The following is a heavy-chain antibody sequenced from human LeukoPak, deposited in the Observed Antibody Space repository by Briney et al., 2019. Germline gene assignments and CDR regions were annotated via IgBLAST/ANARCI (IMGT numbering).Heavy chain of an antibody. CDR3: ARHSSWYNWFDP. V-gene: IGHV4-59*08. D-gene: IGHD6-13*01. CDR2: IYYSGST. Sequence: SETLSLTCTVSGGSIRSCYYSWIRQPPGKGLEWIGYIYYSGSTNYNPSLKSRATISVDTSKNQFSLRVRFATAADTAMYYCARHSSWYNWFDPWGQGTLVTVSS. CDR1: GGSIRSCY. J-gene: IGHJ5*02.